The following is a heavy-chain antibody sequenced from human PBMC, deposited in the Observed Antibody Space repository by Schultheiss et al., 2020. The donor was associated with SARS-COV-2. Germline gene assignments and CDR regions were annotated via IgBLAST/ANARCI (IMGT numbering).Heavy chain of an antibody. J-gene: IGHJ6*02. D-gene: IGHD2-21*01. V-gene: IGHV1-46*01. Sequence: ASVKVSCKASGYTFTSYDINWVRQATGQGLEWMGIINPSGGSTSYAQKFQGRVTMTRDTSTSTVYMELSSLRSEDTAVYYCARNSYYYYYGMDVWGQGTTVTVSS. CDR2: INPSGGST. CDR1: GYTFTSYD. CDR3: ARNSYYYYYGMDV.